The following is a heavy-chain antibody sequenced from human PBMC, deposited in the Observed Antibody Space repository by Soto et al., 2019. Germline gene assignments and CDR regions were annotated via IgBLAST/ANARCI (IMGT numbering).Heavy chain of an antibody. J-gene: IGHJ4*02. Sequence: QVQLVQSGAEVKKPGASVKVSCKASGYTFSSYGISWVRQAPGQGLEWMGWISAYNGNTNYAQKLQGRVTMTTDTSKSTAYMEVRSLRSDDTAVYYCARSIAAAVALDYWGQGTLVTVSS. D-gene: IGHD6-13*01. V-gene: IGHV1-18*01. CDR3: ARSIAAAVALDY. CDR1: GYTFSSYG. CDR2: ISAYNGNT.